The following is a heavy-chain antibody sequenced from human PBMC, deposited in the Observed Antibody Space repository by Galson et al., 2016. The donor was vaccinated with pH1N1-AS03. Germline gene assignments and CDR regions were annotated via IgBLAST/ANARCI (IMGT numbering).Heavy chain of an antibody. CDR1: GGSISSGNYF. D-gene: IGHD2-15*01. J-gene: IGHJ2*01. CDR3: ARQGDRGRAFDL. CDR2: IYFNGKA. Sequence: VSGGSISSGNYFWNWIRQPPGKGLEWIGTIYFNGKAFYNPSLKSRLTISEDTSKEQVSLKLSSVTAADTAVYYCARQGDRGRAFDLWGRGTLVTVSS. V-gene: IGHV4-39*01.